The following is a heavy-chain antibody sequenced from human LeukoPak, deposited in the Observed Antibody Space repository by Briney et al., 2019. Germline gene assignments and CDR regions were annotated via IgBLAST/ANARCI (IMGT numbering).Heavy chain of an antibody. V-gene: IGHV3-9*01. CDR1: GFTFDDYA. CDR3: AKDIRWELSSSFDY. J-gene: IGHJ4*02. CDR2: ISWNSGSI. Sequence: PGGSLRLSCAASGFTFDDYAMHWVRQAPGKGLEWVSGISWNSGSIGYADSVKGRFTISRDNAKNSLYLQMDSLRAEDTALYYCAKDIRWELSSSFDYWGQGTLVTVSS. D-gene: IGHD1-26*01.